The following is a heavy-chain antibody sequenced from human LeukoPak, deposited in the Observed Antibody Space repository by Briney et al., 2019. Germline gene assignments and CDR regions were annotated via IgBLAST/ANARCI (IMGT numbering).Heavy chain of an antibody. V-gene: IGHV3-15*01. CDR2: IKSKTDGGTT. J-gene: IGHJ3*02. Sequence: GGSLRLSCVASGFTFSNAWMSWVRQAPGKGLEWVGRIKSKTDGGTTDYAAPVKGRFTISRDDSKNTLYLQMNSLKTEDTAVYYCTTDALVYYYDSSGDLDAFDIWAKGQWSPSLQ. CDR1: GFTFSNAW. D-gene: IGHD3-22*01. CDR3: TTDALVYYYDSSGDLDAFDI.